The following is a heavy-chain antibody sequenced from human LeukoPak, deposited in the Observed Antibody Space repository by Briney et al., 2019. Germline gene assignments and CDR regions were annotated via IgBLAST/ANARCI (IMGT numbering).Heavy chain of an antibody. V-gene: IGHV3-7*03. CDR3: ARDPAWGALDS. J-gene: IGHJ4*02. CDR2: IMVDGSQE. Sequence: GGSLRLSCAASGFTFSSYAMSWVRQAPGEGLQWVANIMVDGSQEYYVDSVKGRFTISRDNAKNLLYLQMNNLRADDTAVYYCARDPAWGALDSWGQGTLVTVS. D-gene: IGHD7-27*01. CDR1: GFTFSSYA.